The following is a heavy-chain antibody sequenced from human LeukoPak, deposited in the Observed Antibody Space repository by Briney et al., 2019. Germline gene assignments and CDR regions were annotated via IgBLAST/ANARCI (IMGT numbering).Heavy chain of an antibody. J-gene: IGHJ4*02. CDR1: GYSFNNYW. CDR3: ARRDCSSTSCSFDY. Sequence: GESLKISCKGSGYSFNNYWISWVRQMPGKGLEWVGIIYPGDSDTRYSPSFQGQVTISADKSISTAYLQWRSLKASDTAMYYCARRDCSSTSCSFDYWGQGTLVTVSS. V-gene: IGHV5-51*01. D-gene: IGHD2-2*01. CDR2: IYPGDSDT.